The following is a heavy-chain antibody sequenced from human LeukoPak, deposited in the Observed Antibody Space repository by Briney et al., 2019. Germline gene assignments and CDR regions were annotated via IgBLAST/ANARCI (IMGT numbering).Heavy chain of an antibody. D-gene: IGHD3-3*01. Sequence: SETLSLTCTVSGGSINSYYWSWIRQPAGKGLEWIGRIYTSGTTNYNPSLKSRVTMSVDTSKKQFSLKLSSVTAADAAVYYCARAGDFWSGYPARNYMDVWGKGTTVTVSS. V-gene: IGHV4-4*07. J-gene: IGHJ6*03. CDR3: ARAGDFWSGYPARNYMDV. CDR1: GGSINSYY. CDR2: IYTSGTT.